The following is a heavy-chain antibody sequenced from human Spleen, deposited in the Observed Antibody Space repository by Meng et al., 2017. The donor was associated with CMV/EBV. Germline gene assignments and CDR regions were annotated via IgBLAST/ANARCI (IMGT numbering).Heavy chain of an antibody. Sequence: SETLSLTCTVSGGSVSSGGSYGSWIRQPPGKGPEWIGYVYYTGSTNYNPSLKSRVSISVDTSNNQFSLKLRSMTAADTAVYYCARAIVVVPAAISYYYGMDVWGQGTTVTVSS. CDR3: ARAIVVVPAAISYYYGMDV. J-gene: IGHJ6*02. CDR1: GGSVSSGGSY. V-gene: IGHV4-61*08. CDR2: VYYTGST. D-gene: IGHD2-2*01.